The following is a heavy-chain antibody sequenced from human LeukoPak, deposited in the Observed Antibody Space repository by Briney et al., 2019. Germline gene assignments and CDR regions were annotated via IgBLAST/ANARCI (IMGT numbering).Heavy chain of an antibody. CDR1: GGSISSYY. Sequence: SETLSLTCSVSGGSISSYYWSWIRQPPGKGLEWIGYIYYSGSTNYNPSLKSRVTISVDTSKNQFSLKLSSVTAADTAVYYCARDLVTVTKGFDIWGQGTMVSVSS. CDR2: IYYSGST. CDR3: ARDLVTVTKGFDI. J-gene: IGHJ3*02. V-gene: IGHV4-59*01. D-gene: IGHD4-17*01.